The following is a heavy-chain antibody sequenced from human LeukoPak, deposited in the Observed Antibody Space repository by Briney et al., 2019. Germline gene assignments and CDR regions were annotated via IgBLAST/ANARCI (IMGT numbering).Heavy chain of an antibody. Sequence: GGSLRLSCAASGFTFSTFDMHWVRQAPGKGLVWVSRIDDYGSSTTYADSVKGRFTISRDNSKNTLYLQMSSLRPDDTAVYYCVRTYDENPLGWFDPWGQGTLVTVSS. V-gene: IGHV3-74*01. CDR1: GFTFSTFD. J-gene: IGHJ5*02. D-gene: IGHD5-12*01. CDR2: IDDYGSST. CDR3: VRTYDENPLGWFDP.